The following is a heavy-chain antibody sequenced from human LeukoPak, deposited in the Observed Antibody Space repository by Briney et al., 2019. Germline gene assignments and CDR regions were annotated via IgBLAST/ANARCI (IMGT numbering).Heavy chain of an antibody. CDR3: ASSSSWYRLDY. CDR2: IYSGGST. V-gene: IGHV3-66*01. CDR1: GFTVSSNY. J-gene: IGHJ4*02. Sequence: PGGSLRLSCAASGFTVSSNYMSWVRQAPGKGLEWVSVIYSGGSTYYADSVKGRFTMSRDNSKNTLYLQMNSLRAEDTAVYYCASSSSWYRLDYWGQGTLVTVSS. D-gene: IGHD6-13*01.